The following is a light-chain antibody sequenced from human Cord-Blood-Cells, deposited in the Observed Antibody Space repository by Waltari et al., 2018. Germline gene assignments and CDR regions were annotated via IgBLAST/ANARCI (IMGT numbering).Light chain of an antibody. CDR3: QQYNNWRVT. V-gene: IGKV3-15*01. Sequence: EIVMTQSPATLSVSPGERATLSCRASQSVSSNLAWYQQKPGQAPRLLIYGASTRATGIPARFSGSGSGTEFTLTISSRQSEDFAVYYCQQYNNWRVTFGGGTKVEIK. J-gene: IGKJ4*01. CDR2: GAS. CDR1: QSVSSN.